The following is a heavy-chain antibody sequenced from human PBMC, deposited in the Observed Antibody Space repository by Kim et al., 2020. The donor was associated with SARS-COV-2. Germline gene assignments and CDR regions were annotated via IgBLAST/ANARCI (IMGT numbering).Heavy chain of an antibody. Sequence: GGSLRLSCAASGFTFSSYAMHWVRQAPGKGLEWVAVISYDGSNKYYADSVKGRFTISRDNSKNTLYLQMNSLRAEDTAVYYCARDIAAAGTLDYWGQGTLVTVSS. CDR2: ISYDGSNK. D-gene: IGHD6-13*01. CDR3: ARDIAAAGTLDY. V-gene: IGHV3-30*04. CDR1: GFTFSSYA. J-gene: IGHJ4*02.